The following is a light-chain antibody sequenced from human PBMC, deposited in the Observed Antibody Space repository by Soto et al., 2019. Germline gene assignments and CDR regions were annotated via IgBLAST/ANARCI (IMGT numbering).Light chain of an antibody. CDR2: EVS. CDR1: SSDVGGYNY. J-gene: IGLJ2*01. Sequence: QSVLTQPPSASGSPRQSVTISCTGTSSDVGGYNYVSWYQQHPGKAPKLMIYEVSKRPSGVPDRFSGSKSGNAASLTISGLRGEDEADYFCTSHTTSDTVIFGGGTQLTVL. CDR3: TSHTTSDTVI. V-gene: IGLV2-8*01.